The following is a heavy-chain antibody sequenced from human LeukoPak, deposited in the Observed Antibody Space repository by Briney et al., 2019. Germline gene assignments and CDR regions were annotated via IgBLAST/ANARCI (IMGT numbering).Heavy chain of an antibody. CDR3: ARDAGYCSGGSCYYFDY. CDR2: ISGSGGST. CDR1: GFTFSSYA. V-gene: IGHV3-23*01. Sequence: SGGSLRLSCAASGFTFSSYAMSWVRQAPGKGLEWVSAISGSGGSTYYADSVKGRFTISRDNSKNTLYLQMNSLRAEDTAVYYCARDAGYCSGGSCYYFDYWGQGTLVTVSS. J-gene: IGHJ4*02. D-gene: IGHD2-15*01.